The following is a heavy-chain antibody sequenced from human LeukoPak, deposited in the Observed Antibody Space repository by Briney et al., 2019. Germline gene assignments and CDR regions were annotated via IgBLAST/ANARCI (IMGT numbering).Heavy chain of an antibody. Sequence: GGSLSLSRAPSGFTVRSNYMSWVRQAPGKGLEWESVIYSGGSTYYADSVKGRFTISSDNSKNPLYLQMNSLRAEDTGVYYCAMDWFDPWGQGTLVTVSS. CDR3: AMDWFDP. CDR1: GFTVRSNY. J-gene: IGHJ5*02. CDR2: IYSGGST. V-gene: IGHV3-53*01.